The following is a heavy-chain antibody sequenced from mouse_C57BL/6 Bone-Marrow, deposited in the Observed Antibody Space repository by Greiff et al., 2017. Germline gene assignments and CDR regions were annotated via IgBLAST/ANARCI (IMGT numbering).Heavy chain of an antibody. CDR1: GFNIKDDY. J-gene: IGHJ1*03. V-gene: IGHV14-4*01. Sequence: EVQGVESGAELVRPGASVKLSCTASGFNIKDDYMHWVKQRPEQGLEWIGWIDPENGDTEYASKFQGKATITADTSSNTAYLQLSSLTSEDTAVYYCTTPFYYGSSFYWYFAVWGTGTTVTVSS. CDR2: IDPENGDT. D-gene: IGHD1-1*01. CDR3: TTPFYYGSSFYWYFAV.